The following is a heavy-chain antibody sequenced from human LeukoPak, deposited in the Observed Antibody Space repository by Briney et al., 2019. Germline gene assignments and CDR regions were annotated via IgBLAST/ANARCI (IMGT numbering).Heavy chain of an antibody. J-gene: IGHJ6*02. CDR1: GGSFSGYY. V-gene: IGHV4-34*01. Sequence: SEALSLTCAVYGGSFSGYYWSWIRQPPGKGLEWIGEINHSGSTNYNPSLKSRVTISVDTSKNQFSLKLSSVTAVDTAVYYCASGTGSYSDYYYGMDVWGQGTTVTVSS. CDR3: ASGTGSYSDYYYGMDV. CDR2: INHSGST. D-gene: IGHD3-10*01.